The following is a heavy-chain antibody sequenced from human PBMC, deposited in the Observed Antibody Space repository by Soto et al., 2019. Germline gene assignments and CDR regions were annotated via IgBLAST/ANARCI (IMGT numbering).Heavy chain of an antibody. J-gene: IGHJ4*02. V-gene: IGHV2-5*02. CDR2: IDWDDNK. D-gene: IGHD3-10*01. CDR1: GFSLSTSGVS. CDR3: AHRHGSGSDFFDF. Sequence: QITLKESGPTLVKPTQTLTLTCTFSGFSLSTSGVSVAWIRQPLGKALEGLAVIDWDDNKPYRPSLKSRLTITKDTSKNQVVLTMTNMEPVDTATYYCAHRHGSGSDFFDFWGQGTLVTVSS.